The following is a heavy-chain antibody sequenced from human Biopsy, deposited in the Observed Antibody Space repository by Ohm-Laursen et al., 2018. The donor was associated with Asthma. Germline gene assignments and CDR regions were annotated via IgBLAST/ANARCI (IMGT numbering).Heavy chain of an antibody. D-gene: IGHD3-22*01. Sequence: SLRLSCTASGFTFSGSWMIWVRQAPGKGLQWLAFIKPDGSQTYYADSVKGRFTISRDNAKNSLYLQMQSLRPEDTAFYYCAKSADYYDSTDYLDFWGRGTLVTVSS. V-gene: IGHV3-7*03. CDR1: GFTFSGSW. J-gene: IGHJ4*01. CDR2: IKPDGSQT. CDR3: AKSADYYDSTDYLDF.